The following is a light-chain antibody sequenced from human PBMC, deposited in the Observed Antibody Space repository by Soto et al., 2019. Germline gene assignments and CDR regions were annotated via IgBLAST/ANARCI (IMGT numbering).Light chain of an antibody. CDR2: WAS. CDR3: QQYYSTPHT. J-gene: IGKJ2*01. CDR1: QSVLYSSNNKNY. Sequence: DIVMTQSPDSLAVSLGERATINCKSSQSVLYSSNNKNYLAWYQQKPGQPPKLLIYWASTRESGVPDRFSGSGSGTDFTLTISSLQAEDVAFYYCQQYYSTPHTFGQWTKLEIK. V-gene: IGKV4-1*01.